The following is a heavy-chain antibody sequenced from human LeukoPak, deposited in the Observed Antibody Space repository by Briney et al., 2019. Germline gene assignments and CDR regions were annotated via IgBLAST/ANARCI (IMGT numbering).Heavy chain of an antibody. V-gene: IGHV1-69*13. D-gene: IGHD3-22*01. CDR3: ARGSDYYDSSGYQLEDAFDI. CDR1: GGTFSSYA. Sequence: ASVKVSCKASGGTFSSYAISWVRQAPGQGLEWMGGIIPIFGTANYAQKFQGRVTITADESTSTAYMELSSLRSEDTAVYYCARGSDYYDSSGYQLEDAFDIWGQGTMVTVSS. CDR2: IIPIFGTA. J-gene: IGHJ3*02.